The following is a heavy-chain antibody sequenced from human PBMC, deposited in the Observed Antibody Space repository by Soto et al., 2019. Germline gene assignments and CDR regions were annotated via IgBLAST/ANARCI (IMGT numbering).Heavy chain of an antibody. D-gene: IGHD5-18*01. Sequence: QVQLVESGGDLVKPGGSLRLSCAASGFTFSDYYMSWIRQAPGKGLEWVSSITSSGSTTYYTDSVKGRFTISRDKAKNSLYLQMNSLRAEDTAVYYCARERYSYGPYYFEYWGQGPLVTVSS. J-gene: IGHJ4*02. CDR3: ARERYSYGPYYFEY. CDR1: GFTFSDYY. V-gene: IGHV3-11*01. CDR2: ITSSGSTT.